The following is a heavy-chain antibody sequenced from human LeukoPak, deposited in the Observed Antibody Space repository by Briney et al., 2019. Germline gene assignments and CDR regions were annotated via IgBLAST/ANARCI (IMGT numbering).Heavy chain of an antibody. V-gene: IGHV5-51*01. J-gene: IGHJ6*02. Sequence: GESLKISCKGSGYNFISYWIGWVRQMPGKGLEWMGIIYPDDSNTRYSPSFQGQVTISADKSISTAYLQWSSLKASDSATYYCARSREYGDVYGLDVWGQGTTVTVSS. CDR2: IYPDDSNT. D-gene: IGHD4-17*01. CDR1: GYNFISYW. CDR3: ARSREYGDVYGLDV.